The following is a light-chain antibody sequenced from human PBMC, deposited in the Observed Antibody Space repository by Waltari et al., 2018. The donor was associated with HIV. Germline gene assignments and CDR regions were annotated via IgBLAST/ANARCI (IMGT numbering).Light chain of an antibody. Sequence: DIEMTLSAFSLFASVGDRVTITCQASQDISNYLNWYQQKPWKAPKLLIYDASNLETGGPSRFSRSRSGTDITFTISRLQPEDIATYYCQQYKTFGQGTKLEIK. CDR1: QDISNY. J-gene: IGKJ2*01. V-gene: IGKV1-33*01. CDR3: QQYKT. CDR2: DAS.